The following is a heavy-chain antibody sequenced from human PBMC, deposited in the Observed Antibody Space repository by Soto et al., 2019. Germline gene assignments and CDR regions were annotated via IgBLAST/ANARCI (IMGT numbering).Heavy chain of an antibody. J-gene: IGHJ6*02. CDR2: IKQDGGEK. CDR3: AREEVGSNGLDV. CDR1: GFNFRIYW. Sequence: RRLSCEASGFNFRIYWMNWVRQAPGKGLEWVANIKQDGGEKFYVDSVKGRFTISRDNAKNSLYLQMNSLRAEDTAVYYCAREEVGSNGLDVWGQGTTVTVSS. V-gene: IGHV3-7*01.